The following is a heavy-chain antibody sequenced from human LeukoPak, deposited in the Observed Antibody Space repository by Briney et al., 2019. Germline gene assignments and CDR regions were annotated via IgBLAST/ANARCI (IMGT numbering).Heavy chain of an antibody. Sequence: GRSLRLSCAASGFTFSTYAMHWVRQAPGKGLEWVALISYNGNNKYYADSVKGRFTIFRDNSKNTLYLQMNSLRIEDTAVYYCARDGGLYYFNYWGQGTLVTVSS. CDR2: ISYNGNNK. J-gene: IGHJ4*02. CDR3: ARDGGLYYFNY. CDR1: GFTFSTYA. D-gene: IGHD2-15*01. V-gene: IGHV3-30-3*01.